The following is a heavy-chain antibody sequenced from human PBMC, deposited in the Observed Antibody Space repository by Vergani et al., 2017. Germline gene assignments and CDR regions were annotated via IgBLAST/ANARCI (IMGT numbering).Heavy chain of an antibody. V-gene: IGHV5-51*01. CDR3: ASGGHGSENGGALQL. CDR2: IYPGDSEV. D-gene: IGHD3-10*01. J-gene: IGHJ3*01. CDR1: RYIFSNFW. Sequence: EKQLVQSGSETKKPGESLKISCQAFRYIFSNFWIGWVRQRPGRGLEWMGIIYPGDSEVKSNPTFRGQVIFSVDTSVNTAYLQLRSLQASDTATYFCASGGHGSENGGALQLWGQGTNITVSS.